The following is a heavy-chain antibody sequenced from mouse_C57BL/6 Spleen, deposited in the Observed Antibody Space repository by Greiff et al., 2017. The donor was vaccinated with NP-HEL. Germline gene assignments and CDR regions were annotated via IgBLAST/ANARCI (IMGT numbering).Heavy chain of an antibody. D-gene: IGHD2-4*01. J-gene: IGHJ4*01. Sequence: DVKLEESGPGLVKPSQSLSLTCSVTGYSITSGYYWNWIRQFPGNKLEWMGYISYDGSNNYNPSLKNRISITRDTSKNQFFLKLNSVTTEDTATYYGARVPYYDYEDYAMDYWGQGTSVTVSS. V-gene: IGHV3-6*01. CDR1: GYSITSGYY. CDR2: ISYDGSN. CDR3: ARVPYYDYEDYAMDY.